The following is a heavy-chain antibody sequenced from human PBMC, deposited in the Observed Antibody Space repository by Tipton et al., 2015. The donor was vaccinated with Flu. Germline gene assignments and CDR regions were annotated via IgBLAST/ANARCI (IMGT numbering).Heavy chain of an antibody. Sequence: TLSLTCSVSGGSINSDAYYWNWIRQPAGKELEWIGRVFTSGVTHYNPSLKSRLTMSADTSKNQFSLRLSSVTAADTAVYYCATEFRPPSHSGSGSSAFDIWGQGTMVTVSS. V-gene: IGHV4-61*02. CDR2: VFTSGVT. J-gene: IGHJ3*02. CDR1: GGSINSDAYY. D-gene: IGHD3-10*01. CDR3: ATEFRPPSHSGSGSSAFDI.